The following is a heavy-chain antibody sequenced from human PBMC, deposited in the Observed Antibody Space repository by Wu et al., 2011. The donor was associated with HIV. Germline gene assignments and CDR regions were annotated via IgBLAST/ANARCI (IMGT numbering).Heavy chain of an antibody. D-gene: IGHD3-22*01. CDR3: ARDPGIVVVTVPGGMDV. V-gene: IGHV1-69*14. Sequence: QVQLVQSGAEVKKPGSSVKVSCKASGGTFTSYAVSWVRLTPGQGLEWMGRIIPMFDTANYAQNFQSRLTITADKSTTTAYMELSSLRSEDTAVYYCARDPGIVVVTVPGGMDVWGQGTTVTVSS. CDR1: GGTFTSYA. CDR2: IIPMFDTA. J-gene: IGHJ6*02.